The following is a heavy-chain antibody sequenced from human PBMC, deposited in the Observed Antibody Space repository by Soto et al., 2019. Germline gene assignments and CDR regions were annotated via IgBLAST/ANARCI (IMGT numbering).Heavy chain of an antibody. CDR1: GFTFSSYS. V-gene: IGHV3-21*01. CDR3: ARNYDSSGSIHY. D-gene: IGHD3-22*01. CDR2: ISSSSSYI. J-gene: IGHJ4*02. Sequence: EVQLVESGGGLVKPGGSLRLSCAASGFTFSSYSMNWVRQAPGKGLEWVSSISSSSSYIYYADSVKGRFTISRDNAKNSLYLQMNSLRAEDTAVYYCARNYDSSGSIHYWGQGTLVTVSS.